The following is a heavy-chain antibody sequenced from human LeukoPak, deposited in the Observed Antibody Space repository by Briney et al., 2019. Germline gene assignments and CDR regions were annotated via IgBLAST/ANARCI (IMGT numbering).Heavy chain of an antibody. Sequence: PGGSLRLSCAASGFTFSSYWMSWVRQAPGKGLEWVANIKQDGSEKYYVDSVKGRFTISRGNAKNSLYLQMNSLRAEDTAVYYCARGSGIAAPSNYFDYWGQGTLVTVSS. CDR2: IKQDGSEK. V-gene: IGHV3-7*01. CDR3: ARGSGIAAPSNYFDY. D-gene: IGHD6-13*01. CDR1: GFTFSSYW. J-gene: IGHJ4*02.